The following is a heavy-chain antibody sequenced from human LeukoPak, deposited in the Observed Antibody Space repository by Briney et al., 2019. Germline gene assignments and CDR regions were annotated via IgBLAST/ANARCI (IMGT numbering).Heavy chain of an antibody. CDR2: INHSGYT. V-gene: IGHV4-34*01. J-gene: IGHJ4*02. CDR1: GVSFNDYY. CDR3: TRMTTGHDY. Sequence: SATLSLTCAVSGVSFNDYYWSWVRQTPGKGLEWIGEINHSGYTNDSPSLKSRVTLSIDTSRKQFSLNLRSVTVADSGIYYCTRMTTGHDYWGQGTLVTVSS. D-gene: IGHD4-17*01.